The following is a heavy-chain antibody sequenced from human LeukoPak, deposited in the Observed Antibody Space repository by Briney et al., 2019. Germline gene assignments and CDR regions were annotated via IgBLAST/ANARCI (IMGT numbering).Heavy chain of an antibody. CDR3: ARDSPKDYYDSSGYYSGITDY. V-gene: IGHV3-7*01. CDR2: IKQDGSEK. J-gene: IGHJ4*02. CDR1: GFTFSSYW. D-gene: IGHD3-22*01. Sequence: GGSLRLSCAASGFTFSSYWMSWVRQAPGKGLEWVADIKQDGSEKYYVDSVKGRFTISRDNAKNSLYLQMNSLRAEDTAVYYCARDSPKDYYDSSGYYSGITDYWGQGTLVTVSS.